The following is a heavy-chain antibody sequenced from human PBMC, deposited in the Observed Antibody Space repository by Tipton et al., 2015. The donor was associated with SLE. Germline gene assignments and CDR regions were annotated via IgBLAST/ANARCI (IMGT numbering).Heavy chain of an antibody. J-gene: IGHJ1*01. CDR3: ARGHAEYYDFWSGYSTSGYFQH. CDR1: GGSFSGYY. D-gene: IGHD3-3*01. CDR2: INHSGST. Sequence: TLSLTCAVYGGSFSGYYWSWIRQPPGKGLEWIGEINHSGSTNHNPSLKSRVTISVDTSKNQFSLKLSSVTAADTAVYYCARGHAEYYDFWSGYSTSGYFQHWGQGTLVTVSS. V-gene: IGHV4-34*01.